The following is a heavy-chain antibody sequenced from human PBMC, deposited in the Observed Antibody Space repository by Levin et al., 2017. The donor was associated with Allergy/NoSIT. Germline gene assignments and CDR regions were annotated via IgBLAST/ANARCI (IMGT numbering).Heavy chain of an antibody. CDR1: GGTFSSYG. CDR3: ATAETYYYDTGYYFGY. J-gene: IGHJ4*02. V-gene: IGHV1-69*13. CDR2: STPIFGSP. Sequence: ASVKVSCKASGGTFSSYGISWMRQAPGQGLEWMGGSTPIFGSPNYAQKFQGRVTITADDSTSTAYMELSSLRSDDTAFYYCATAETYYYDTGYYFGYWGQGTLVTVSS. D-gene: IGHD3-22*01.